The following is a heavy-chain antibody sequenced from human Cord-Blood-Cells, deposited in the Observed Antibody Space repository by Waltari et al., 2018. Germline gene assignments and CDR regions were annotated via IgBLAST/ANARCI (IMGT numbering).Heavy chain of an antibody. CDR3: ARGLGYGGNFDY. CDR2: INHSGST. CDR1: GGSLRGSY. D-gene: IGHD4-17*01. J-gene: IGHJ4*02. Sequence: QLQLQQWGAGLLKPSETLSLTCAVYGGSLRGSYWSWIRQPPGKGLEWIWEINHSGSTNYNPSLKSRVTISVDTSKNQFSLKLSSVTAADTAVYYCARGLGYGGNFDYWGQGTLVTVSS. V-gene: IGHV4-34*01.